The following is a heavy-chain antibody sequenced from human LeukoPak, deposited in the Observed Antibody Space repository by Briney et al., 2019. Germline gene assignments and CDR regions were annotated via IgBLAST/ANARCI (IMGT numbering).Heavy chain of an antibody. CDR1: GGSISGYY. V-gene: IGHV4-59*01. CDR3: ARVPFVVAATVWFDP. D-gene: IGHD2-15*01. CDR2: IYYSGST. Sequence: SETLSLTCSVSGGSISGYYWSWIRQPPGKGLEWIGYIYYSGSTNYNPSLKSRVTISVDTSKNQFSLKLSSVTAADTAVYYCARVPFVVAATVWFDPWGQGTLVTVSS. J-gene: IGHJ5*02.